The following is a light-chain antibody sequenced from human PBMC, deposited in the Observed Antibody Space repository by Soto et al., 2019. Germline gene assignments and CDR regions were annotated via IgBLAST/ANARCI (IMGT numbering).Light chain of an antibody. CDR2: DSS. CDR1: QTVSSF. V-gene: IGKV3-11*01. J-gene: IGKJ2*01. CDR3: QVYGNSPMYT. Sequence: VLTQSPATLSLSPGERATLSCRASQTVSSFLAWYQQKPGQAPRLLIHDSSDRATGIPDTFSGSGSGTDFTLAISRLEPEDFAVYYCQVYGNSPMYTFGQGTRLEIK.